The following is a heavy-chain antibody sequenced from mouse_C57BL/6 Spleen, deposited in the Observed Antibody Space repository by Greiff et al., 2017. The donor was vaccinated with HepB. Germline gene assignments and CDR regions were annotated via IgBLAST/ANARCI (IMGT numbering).Heavy chain of an antibody. D-gene: IGHD2-2*01. CDR3: ARNGYYDAMDY. CDR1: GYTFTDYY. CDR2: INPNNGGT. V-gene: IGHV1-26*01. J-gene: IGHJ4*01. Sequence: EVKLMDSGPELVKPGASVKISCKASGYTFTDYYMNWVKQSHGKSLEWIGDINPNNGGTSYNQKFKGKATLTVVKSSSTAYMELRSLTSEDSAVYYCARNGYYDAMDYWGQGTSVTVSS.